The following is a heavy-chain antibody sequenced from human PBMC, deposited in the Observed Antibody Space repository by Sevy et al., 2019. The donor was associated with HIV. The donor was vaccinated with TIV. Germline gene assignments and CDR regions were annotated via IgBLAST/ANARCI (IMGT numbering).Heavy chain of an antibody. V-gene: IGHV3-53*05. D-gene: IGHD6-13*01. J-gene: IGHJ5*02. CDR3: ARDYSRRRCWFDP. CDR2: IYSSGTT. Sequence: GGSLRLSCAGSGFDVSNNYMSWVRQAPGKGLEWGSIIYSSGTTYYADSVKGRFTSSRDKSKNTVYLQMSSLRADDTAFYHCARDYSRRRCWFDPWGQGTLVTVSS. CDR1: GFDVSNNY.